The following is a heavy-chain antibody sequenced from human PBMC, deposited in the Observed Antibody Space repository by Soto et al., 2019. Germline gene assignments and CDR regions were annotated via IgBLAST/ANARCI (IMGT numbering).Heavy chain of an antibody. CDR2: ISGSGDTS. CDR1: GFTFSSCG. V-gene: IGHV3-23*01. CDR3: AKEDVVPPAMAGWVVRIHDY. J-gene: IGHJ4*02. D-gene: IGHD2-2*01. Sequence: DVQLLESGGGLVQPGGSLRLSCAASGFTFSSCGMSWVRQAPGKGLEWVSAISGSGDTSYYADSVKGRFTISRDNSKSTLYLQMNSLGAEDTDVYYCAKEDVVPPAMAGWVVRIHDYWGQGTLVTVSS.